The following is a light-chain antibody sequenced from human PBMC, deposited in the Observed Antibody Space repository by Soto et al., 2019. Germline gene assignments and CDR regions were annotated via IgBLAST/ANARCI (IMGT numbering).Light chain of an antibody. J-gene: IGLJ3*02. CDR1: TGAVTGGNY. Sequence: QTVVTQGPSLTVSPGGTVTLTCASSTGAVTGGNYPNWFQQKPGQAPRTLIYSTSNKYSWTPARFAGSLLGGRAALTLSGVQPEDEAEYYCLLYYGGVWVFGGGTKLTVL. V-gene: IGLV7-43*01. CDR2: STS. CDR3: LLYYGGVWV.